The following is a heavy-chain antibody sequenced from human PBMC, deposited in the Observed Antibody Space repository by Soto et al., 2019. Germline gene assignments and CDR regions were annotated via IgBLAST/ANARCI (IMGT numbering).Heavy chain of an antibody. CDR1: GGSVSSGSYY. CDR3: ARGVGRLGELHFDY. D-gene: IGHD3-16*01. CDR2: IYYSGST. V-gene: IGHV4-61*01. J-gene: IGHJ4*02. Sequence: QVQLQESGPGLVKPSETLSLTCTVSGGSVSSGSYYWSWIRQPPGKGLEWIGYIYYSGSTNYNPSLKSRVTIPVDTAKNQFSLKLSSVTAAGTAVYYCARGVGRLGELHFDYWGQGTLVTVSS.